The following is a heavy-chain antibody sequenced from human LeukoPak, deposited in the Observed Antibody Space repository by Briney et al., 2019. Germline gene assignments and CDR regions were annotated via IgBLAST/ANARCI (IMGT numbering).Heavy chain of an antibody. CDR1: GYSISSGYY. V-gene: IGHV4-4*07. J-gene: IGHJ5*02. Sequence: SETLSLTCTVSGYSISSGYYWGWIRQPAGTALEWIGRIYTSGTITYNPSLKSRVTMSVDTSKNQFSLKLSSVTAADTAVYYCARDSGTTGEVKFDPWGQGTLVTVSS. D-gene: IGHD3-10*01. CDR3: ARDSGTTGEVKFDP. CDR2: IYTSGTI.